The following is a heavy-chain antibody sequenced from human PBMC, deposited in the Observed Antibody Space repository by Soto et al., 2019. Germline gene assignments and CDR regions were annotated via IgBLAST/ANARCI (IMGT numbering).Heavy chain of an antibody. D-gene: IGHD6-19*01. CDR1: GFTLSTYW. Sequence: GGSLRLSCAASGFTLSTYWMHWVRQVPGKGLQWVSRINRDGSSTTYADSVKGRFTISRDSPKNTLYLQMNSLRAEDTAVYYCARDPAPIGWYDYWGQGTLVTVSS. J-gene: IGHJ4*02. CDR3: ARDPAPIGWYDY. CDR2: INRDGSST. V-gene: IGHV3-74*01.